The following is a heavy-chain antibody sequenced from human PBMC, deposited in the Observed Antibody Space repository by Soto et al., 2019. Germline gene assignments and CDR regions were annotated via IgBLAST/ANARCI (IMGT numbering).Heavy chain of an antibody. D-gene: IGHD3-10*01. CDR2: IKSKTDGGTT. V-gene: IGHV3-15*01. J-gene: IGHJ4*02. CDR3: ATDARITMVRGVIHYDY. CDR1: GFTFSNAW. Sequence: GGSLRLSCAASGFTFSNAWMSWVRQAPGKGLEWVGHIKSKTDGGTTDYAAPVKGRFTISRDDSKNTLYLQMNSLKTEDTAVYYCATDARITMVRGVIHYDYWGQGTLVTVSS.